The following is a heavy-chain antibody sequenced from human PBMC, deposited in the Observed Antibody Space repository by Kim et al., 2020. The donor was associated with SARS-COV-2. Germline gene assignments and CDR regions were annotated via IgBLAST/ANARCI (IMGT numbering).Heavy chain of an antibody. V-gene: IGHV5-51*01. Sequence: GESLKISCKGSGYSFTSYWIGGVRQMPGKGLEWMGIIYPGDSDTRYSPSFQGQVTISADKSISTAYLQWSSLKASDTAMYYCSRHLRVGSDYGDYGYWGQGTLVTVSS. CDR1: GYSFTSYW. CDR3: SRHLRVGSDYGDYGY. D-gene: IGHD4-17*01. J-gene: IGHJ4*02. CDR2: IYPGDSDT.